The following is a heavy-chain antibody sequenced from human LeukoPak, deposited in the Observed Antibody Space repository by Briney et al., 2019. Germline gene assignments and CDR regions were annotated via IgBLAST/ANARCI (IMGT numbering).Heavy chain of an antibody. D-gene: IGHD2-2*02. V-gene: IGHV3-7*01. CDR3: ARDTIVVVPAAIFWFDP. CDR2: IKQDGSEK. J-gene: IGHJ5*02. Sequence: GGSLRLSCAASGFTFSSYWMSWVRQAPGKGLEWVASIKQDGSEKYYVDSVKGRFTISRDNAKNSLYLQMNSLRAEDTAVYYCARDTIVVVPAAIFWFDPWGQGTLVTVSS. CDR1: GFTFSSYW.